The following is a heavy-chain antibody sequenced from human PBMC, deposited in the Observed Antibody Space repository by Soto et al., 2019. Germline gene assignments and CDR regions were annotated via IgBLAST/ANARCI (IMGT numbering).Heavy chain of an antibody. Sequence: QVQLVQSGAEVKKPGASVKVSCKASGYSFTSYGISWVRQAPGQGLEWMGWISAYNGNTNYAQKLQGRVTMTTDTATSTAYMELRSLRDDDTAVYYCAREGLKNPTTVVTPDLSGWFDPWGQGTLVTVSS. CDR2: ISAYNGNT. CDR3: AREGLKNPTTVVTPDLSGWFDP. J-gene: IGHJ5*02. V-gene: IGHV1-18*01. CDR1: GYSFTSYG. D-gene: IGHD4-17*01.